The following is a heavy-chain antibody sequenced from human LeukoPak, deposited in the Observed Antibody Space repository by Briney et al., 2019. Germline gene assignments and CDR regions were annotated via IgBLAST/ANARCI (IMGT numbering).Heavy chain of an antibody. CDR1: GFTFDDYA. Sequence: GGSLRLSCAASGFTFDDYAMHWVRQAPGKGLEWLSGISWNSGSIGYADSVKGRFTISRDNAKNSLYLQMNSLRAEDTALYYCAKDRGFIAAGGADYWGQGTLVTVSS. CDR3: AKDRGFIAAGGADY. J-gene: IGHJ4*02. V-gene: IGHV3-9*01. D-gene: IGHD6-13*01. CDR2: ISWNSGSI.